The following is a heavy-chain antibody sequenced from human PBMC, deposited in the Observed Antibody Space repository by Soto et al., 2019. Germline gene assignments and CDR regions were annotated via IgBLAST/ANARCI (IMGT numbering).Heavy chain of an antibody. CDR2: IYYSGST. J-gene: IGHJ5*02. D-gene: IGHD5-12*01. V-gene: IGHV4-59*01. CDR3: ARDLARGYSGYDLEGSWLDP. Sequence: PSETLSLTCTVSGGSISSYYWSWIRQPPGKGLEWIGYIYYSGSTNYNPSLKSRVTISVDTSKNQFSLKLSSVTAADTAVYYCARDLARGYSGYDLEGSWLDPWGQGTLVTFSS. CDR1: GGSISSYY.